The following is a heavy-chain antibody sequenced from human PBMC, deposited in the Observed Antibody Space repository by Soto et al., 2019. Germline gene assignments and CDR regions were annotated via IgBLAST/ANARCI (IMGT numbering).Heavy chain of an antibody. D-gene: IGHD4-17*01. CDR3: VNAEMANKYGDVY. V-gene: IGHV3-23*01. Sequence: GGSLRLSCAASGFTFSNYAMSWVRQAPGKGLEWVSTISGRSKITFYADYVKGRFTISRDNFKNTMDLQMNSLRAEDTAVYFCVNAEMANKYGDVYWGQGTVVTVSS. CDR1: GFTFSNYA. CDR2: ISGRSKIT. J-gene: IGHJ4*02.